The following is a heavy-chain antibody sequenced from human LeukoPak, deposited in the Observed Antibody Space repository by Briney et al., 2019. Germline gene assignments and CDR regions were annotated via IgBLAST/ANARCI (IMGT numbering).Heavy chain of an antibody. Sequence: PSETLSLTCTVSGGSISSSSYYWGWIRQPPGKGLEWIGSIYYSGSTYYNPSLKSRVTVSVVTSKNQFSLKLSSVTAADTAVYYCARESDRYCSSTSCPNWYDPWGQGTLVTVSS. CDR2: IYYSGST. V-gene: IGHV4-39*07. CDR3: ARESDRYCSSTSCPNWYDP. CDR1: GGSISSSSYY. J-gene: IGHJ5*02. D-gene: IGHD2-2*01.